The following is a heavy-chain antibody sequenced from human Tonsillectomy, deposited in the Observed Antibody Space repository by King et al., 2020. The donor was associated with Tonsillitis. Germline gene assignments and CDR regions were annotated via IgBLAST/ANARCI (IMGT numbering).Heavy chain of an antibody. J-gene: IGHJ4*02. CDR1: GFTFRSYE. CDR2: IRSSGNTI. CDR3: ARGASGISFDY. V-gene: IGHV3-48*03. D-gene: IGHD6-25*01. Sequence: VQLVESGGGLVQPGGSLRLSCAASGFTFRSYEMNWVRQAPGKGLEWVSYIRSSGNTIDYEDSVRGRFSISRDNAKNSLSLQMNILRVEDTAVYYCARGASGISFDYWGQGTLVTVPS.